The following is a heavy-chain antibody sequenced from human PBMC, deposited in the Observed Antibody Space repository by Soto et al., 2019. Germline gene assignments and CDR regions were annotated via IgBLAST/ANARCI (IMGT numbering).Heavy chain of an antibody. CDR2: TYYRSKWYN. CDR1: GDSVFSNSAA. J-gene: IGHJ5*02. V-gene: IGHV6-1*01. Sequence: SQTLSLTCAISGDSVFSNSAAWNWIRQSPSRGLEWLGRTYYRSKWYNDYAVSVKSRITFNPDTSKNQVSLQLNSVTPDDTAVNYCERSEKAFDPGGKGTLVTVPS. CDR3: ERSEKAFDP.